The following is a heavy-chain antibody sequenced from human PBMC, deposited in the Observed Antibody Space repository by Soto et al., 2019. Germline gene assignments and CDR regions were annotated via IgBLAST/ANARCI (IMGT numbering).Heavy chain of an antibody. V-gene: IGHV3-7*01. CDR3: ARDILAVAIFDY. Sequence: LRLSCAASGFTFSSYWMSWVRQAPGKGLEWVANIKQDGSEKYYVDSVKGRLTISRDNAKNSLYLQMNSLRAEDTAVYYCARDILAVAIFDYWGQGTLVTVSS. CDR2: IKQDGSEK. D-gene: IGHD6-19*01. J-gene: IGHJ4*02. CDR1: GFTFSSYW.